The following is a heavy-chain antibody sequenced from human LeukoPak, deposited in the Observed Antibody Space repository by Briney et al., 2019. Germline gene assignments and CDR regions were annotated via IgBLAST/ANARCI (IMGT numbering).Heavy chain of an antibody. V-gene: IGHV3-23*01. CDR3: AKEFLNYYDGSGYPPDAFDI. D-gene: IGHD3-22*01. CDR1: GFTFSSYA. Sequence: PGGSLRLSCAASGFTFSSYAMSWVRQAPGKGLEWVSAISGSGGSTYYADSVKGRFTISRDNSKNTLYLQMNSLRAEDTAVYYCAKEFLNYYDGSGYPPDAFDIWGQGTMVTVSS. J-gene: IGHJ3*02. CDR2: ISGSGGST.